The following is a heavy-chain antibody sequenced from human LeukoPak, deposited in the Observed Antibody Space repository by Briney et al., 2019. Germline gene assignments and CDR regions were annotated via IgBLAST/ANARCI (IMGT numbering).Heavy chain of an antibody. Sequence: SETLSLTCTVSGGSISSYYWSWIRQPPGKGLEWIGYIYYSGSTNYNPSLKSRVIISVDTSKNQFSLKLSSVTAADTAVYYCARNYWGVLDYWGQGTLVTVSS. CDR1: GGSISSYY. V-gene: IGHV4-59*08. D-gene: IGHD3-16*01. CDR3: ARNYWGVLDY. CDR2: IYYSGST. J-gene: IGHJ4*02.